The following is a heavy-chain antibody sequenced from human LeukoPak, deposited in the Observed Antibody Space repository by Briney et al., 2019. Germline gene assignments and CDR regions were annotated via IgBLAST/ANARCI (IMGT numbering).Heavy chain of an antibody. D-gene: IGHD6-13*01. Sequence: ASVKVSCKASGYTFTSYGISWVRQAPGQGLEWMGWISAYNGNTNYAQKLQGRVTMTTDTSTSTAYMELRSLRSDDTAVYYCARVPPGIAAAGTLFDPWGQGTLVTVSS. CDR2: ISAYNGNT. J-gene: IGHJ5*02. CDR3: ARVPPGIAAAGTLFDP. CDR1: GYTFTSYG. V-gene: IGHV1-18*01.